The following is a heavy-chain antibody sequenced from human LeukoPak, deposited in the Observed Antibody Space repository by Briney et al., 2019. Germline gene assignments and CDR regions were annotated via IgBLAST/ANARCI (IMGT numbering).Heavy chain of an antibody. J-gene: IGHJ6*03. CDR2: ISGSGGST. CDR1: GFTFSSYA. D-gene: IGHD2-2*01. V-gene: IGHV3-23*01. Sequence: GGSLRLSCAASGFTFSSYAMSWVRQAPGKGLEWVSAISGSGGSTYYADSVKGRFTISRDNSKNTLYLQMNSLRAEDTAVYYCAKEPAAIRYYYYYMDVWGKGTTVTVSS. CDR3: AKEPAAIRYYYYYMDV.